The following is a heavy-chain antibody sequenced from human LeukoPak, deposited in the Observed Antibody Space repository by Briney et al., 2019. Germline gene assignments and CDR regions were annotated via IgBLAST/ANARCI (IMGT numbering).Heavy chain of an antibody. CDR2: IYSDGST. Sequence: PGGSLRLSCAASGFTVSSNYMSWVRQAPGKGLEWVSVIYSDGSTYYADSVKGRFTISRDNSKNTLYLQMSSLRAEDTAVYYCVTDERGYSGYDLHYWGQGTLVTVSS. J-gene: IGHJ4*02. D-gene: IGHD5-12*01. CDR3: VTDERGYSGYDLHY. V-gene: IGHV3-53*05. CDR1: GFTVSSNY.